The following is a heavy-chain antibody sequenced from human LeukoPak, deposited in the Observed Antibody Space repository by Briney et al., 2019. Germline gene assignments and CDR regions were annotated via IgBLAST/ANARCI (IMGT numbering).Heavy chain of an antibody. CDR3: ARDTFMATTNYYYYYMDV. CDR1: GYTFTGYY. Sequence: ASVKVSCKASGYTFTGYYMHWVRQAPGQGLEWMGWINPNSGGTNYAQKFQGRVTMTRNTSISTAYMELSRLRSDDTAVYYCARDTFMATTNYYYYYMDVWGKGTTVTVSS. J-gene: IGHJ6*03. D-gene: IGHD5-24*01. CDR2: INPNSGGT. V-gene: IGHV1-2*02.